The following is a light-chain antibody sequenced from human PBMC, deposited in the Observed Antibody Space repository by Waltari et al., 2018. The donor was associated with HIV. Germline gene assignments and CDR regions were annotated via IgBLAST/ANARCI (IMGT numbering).Light chain of an antibody. CDR1: QSISRW. CDR3: QQHNSFPS. V-gene: IGKV1-5*03. Sequence: DIQMTQSTSTLSASVGDRDTITYRASQSISRWLDWYQQKPGKAPQLLIYKASSLESGVPSRFSGSGSETEFTLTISSLQPDDFATYYCQQHNSFPSFGQGTKLEI. J-gene: IGKJ2*01. CDR2: KAS.